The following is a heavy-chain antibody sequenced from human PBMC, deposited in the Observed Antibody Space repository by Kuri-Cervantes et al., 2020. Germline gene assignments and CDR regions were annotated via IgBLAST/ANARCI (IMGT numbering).Heavy chain of an antibody. CDR3: ASYYDSSGYYPDAFDI. Sequence: SGPTLGKPTQTLTLTCTFSGFSLSTSGVGVGWIRQPTGKALEWHALIYWNDDKRYSPSLKSRLTITKDTSKNQVVLTMTNMDPVDTATYYCASYYDSSGYYPDAFDIWGQGTMVTVSS. V-gene: IGHV2-5*01. CDR1: GFSLSTSGVG. CDR2: IYWNDDK. J-gene: IGHJ3*02. D-gene: IGHD3-22*01.